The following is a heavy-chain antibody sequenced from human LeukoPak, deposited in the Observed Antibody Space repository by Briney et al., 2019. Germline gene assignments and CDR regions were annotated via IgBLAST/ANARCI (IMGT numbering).Heavy chain of an antibody. D-gene: IGHD6-13*01. Sequence: ASVKVSCKASGYTFTGYYMHWARQAPGQGLEWMGWINPNSGGTNYAQKFQGRVTITTDESTSTAYMELSSLRSEDTAVYYCARAGTPLGYSSSWSRGTSHCYYFDYWGQGTLVTVSS. CDR3: ARAGTPLGYSSSWSRGTSHCYYFDY. V-gene: IGHV1-2*02. CDR1: GYTFTGYY. J-gene: IGHJ4*02. CDR2: INPNSGGT.